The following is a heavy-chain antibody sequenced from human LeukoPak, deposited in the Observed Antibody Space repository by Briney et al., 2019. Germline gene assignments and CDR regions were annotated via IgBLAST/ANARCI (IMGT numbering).Heavy chain of an antibody. V-gene: IGHV3-74*01. CDR3: AKDRRIMSSVYGMDV. J-gene: IGHJ6*02. Sequence: GGSLRLSCAASGFTFSSYWMHWVRQAPGKGLVWVSRINSDGSSTSYADSVKGRLTISRDNSKNTLYLQMNSLRAEDAAVYYCAKDRRIMSSVYGMDVWGQGTTVTVSS. CDR1: GFTFSSYW. CDR2: INSDGSST. D-gene: IGHD2-15*01.